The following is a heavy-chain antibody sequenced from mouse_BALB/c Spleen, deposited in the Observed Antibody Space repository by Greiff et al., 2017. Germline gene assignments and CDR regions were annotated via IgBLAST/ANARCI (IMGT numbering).Heavy chain of an antibody. Sequence: EVQLQQSGPGLVKPSQSLSLTCTVTGYSITSDYAWNWIRQFPGNKLEWMGYISYSGSTSYNPSLKSRISITRDTSKNQFFLQLNSVTTEDTATYYCARYGYYFPYAMDYWGQGTSVTVSS. CDR2: ISYSGST. CDR3: ARYGYYFPYAMDY. CDR1: GYSITSDYA. V-gene: IGHV3-2*02. J-gene: IGHJ4*01. D-gene: IGHD2-3*01.